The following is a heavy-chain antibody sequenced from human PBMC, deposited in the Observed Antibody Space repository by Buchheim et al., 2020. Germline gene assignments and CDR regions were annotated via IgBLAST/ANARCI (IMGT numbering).Heavy chain of an antibody. J-gene: IGHJ4*02. CDR3: ARSGFDYYFDF. CDR2: ISTTGNT. Sequence: QVQLQESGPGLVKPSQTLSLSCTVSGGSISSGNYYWHWIRRPAGKGLEWIGRISTTGNTNYNPSLKSRLTPSVDSSKNQFSLRLTSVTAADTAVYYCARSGFDYYFDFWGQGT. D-gene: IGHD5-12*01. V-gene: IGHV4-61*02. CDR1: GGSISSGNYY.